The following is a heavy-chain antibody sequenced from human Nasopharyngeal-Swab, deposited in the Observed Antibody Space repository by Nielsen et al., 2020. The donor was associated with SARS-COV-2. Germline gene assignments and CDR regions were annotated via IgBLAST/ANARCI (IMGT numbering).Heavy chain of an antibody. CDR2: VSSGGTTT. CDR3: VRDEPMYYGSFDS. CDR1: GFTFGSYA. J-gene: IGHJ4*02. V-gene: IGHV3-23*01. Sequence: GGSLRLSCAASGFTFGSYAMSWVRQAPGKGLEWVSTVSSGGTTTHYADSVKGRFTISKDNFKSMLYLEMHTLRAEDTALYYCVRDEPMYYGSFDSWGQGTLVTVSS. D-gene: IGHD3-10*01.